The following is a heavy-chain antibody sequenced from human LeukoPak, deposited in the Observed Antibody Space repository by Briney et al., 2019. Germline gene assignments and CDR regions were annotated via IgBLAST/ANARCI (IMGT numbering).Heavy chain of an antibody. D-gene: IGHD2-21*02. CDR3: TRRSVVTAIHGDWFDP. Sequence: SETLSLTCTVSGGSISSYYWSWIRQPPGKGLEWIGYIYYSGSTNYNPSLKSRVTISVDTSKNQFSLKLTSVTAADTAMYYCTRRSVVTAIHGDWFDPWGQGTLVTVSS. J-gene: IGHJ5*02. CDR1: GGSISSYY. V-gene: IGHV4-59*08. CDR2: IYYSGST.